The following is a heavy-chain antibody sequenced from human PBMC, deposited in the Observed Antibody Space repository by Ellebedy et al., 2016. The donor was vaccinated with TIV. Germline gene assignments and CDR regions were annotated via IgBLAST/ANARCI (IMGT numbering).Heavy chain of an antibody. CDR3: RAIVVMTTDEYFQQ. V-gene: IGHV3-74*01. CDR2: IDFDGSGT. J-gene: IGHJ1*01. CDR1: ESTFSNYW. D-gene: IGHD3-22*01. Sequence: GGSLRLXXAASESTFSNYWMHWVRQAPGKGLVWVSRIDFDGSGTSYVDSVKGRFTISRDNAKNMLYLQMNSLRGEDTAVYYCRAIVVMTTDEYFQQWGQGTLVTVSS.